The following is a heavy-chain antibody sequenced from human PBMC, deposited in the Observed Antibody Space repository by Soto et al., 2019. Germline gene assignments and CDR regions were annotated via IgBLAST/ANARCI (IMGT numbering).Heavy chain of an antibody. J-gene: IGHJ4*02. V-gene: IGHV4-59*01. CDR3: ARDVMGVTSGPTNRYFDY. CDR1: GGSISSYY. CDR2: IYYSGST. Sequence: SETLSLTCTVSGGSISSYYWSWIRQPPGKGLEWIGYIYYSGSTNYNPSLKSRVTISVDTSKNQFSLKLSSVTAADTAVYYCARDVMGVTSGPTNRYFDYWGQGTLVTVS. D-gene: IGHD1-26*01.